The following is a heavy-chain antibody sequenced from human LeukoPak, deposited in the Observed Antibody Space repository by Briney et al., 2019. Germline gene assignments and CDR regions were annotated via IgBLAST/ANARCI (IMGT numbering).Heavy chain of an antibody. Sequence: GGSLRLSCTSSGFTFSTYNMNWVRQAPGKGLEWVSSISGSSSYIYYADSVKGRFTISRDNAKRSLYLQMNSLRVEDTAMYYCARVSGYDWESFYDYWGQGSLVTVSS. CDR3: ARVSGYDWESFYDY. J-gene: IGHJ4*02. D-gene: IGHD5-12*01. V-gene: IGHV3-21*04. CDR1: GFTFSTYN. CDR2: ISGSSSYI.